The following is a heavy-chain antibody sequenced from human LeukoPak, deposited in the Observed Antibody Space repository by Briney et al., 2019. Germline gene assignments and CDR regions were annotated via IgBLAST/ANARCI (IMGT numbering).Heavy chain of an antibody. CDR1: GFTFSGSS. Sequence: GGSLRLSCAVSGFTFSGSSMNWVRQAPGKGLEWVANIEQDGSEKVYVDSVRGRFTISRDNAENSLFLQMNSLRTEDTAVYYCARDLGPAYYYGMDVWGQGTTVTVSS. J-gene: IGHJ6*02. D-gene: IGHD2-2*01. CDR3: ARDLGPAYYYGMDV. CDR2: IEQDGSEK. V-gene: IGHV3-7*03.